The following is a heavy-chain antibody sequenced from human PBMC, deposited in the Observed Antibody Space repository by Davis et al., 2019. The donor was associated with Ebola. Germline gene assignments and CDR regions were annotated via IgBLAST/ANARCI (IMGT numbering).Heavy chain of an antibody. D-gene: IGHD2-2*01. J-gene: IGHJ4*02. CDR3: ARDDARLVPAADFDY. V-gene: IGHV3-30*03. CDR2: ISYDGSNK. CDR1: GFTFSSYG. Sequence: GESLKISCAASGFTFSSYGMHWVRQAPGKGLEWVAVISYDGSNKYYADSVKGRFTISRDNAKNSLYLQMNSLRAEDTAVYYCARDDARLVPAADFDYWGQGTLVTVSS.